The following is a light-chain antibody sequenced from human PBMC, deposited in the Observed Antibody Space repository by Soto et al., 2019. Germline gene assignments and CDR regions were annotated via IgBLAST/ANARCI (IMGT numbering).Light chain of an antibody. CDR3: QQYVISPPYT. CDR1: QSVSSSY. Sequence: DIVLTQSPGILSLSPGERATLSCRASQSVSSSYLAWYQPKPGQAPRLLIYGASNRATGIPDRFSASGSKTNFTLTIIRLEPEDFAVYYCQQYVISPPYTFGQGTKLEIK. J-gene: IGKJ2*01. V-gene: IGKV3-20*01. CDR2: GAS.